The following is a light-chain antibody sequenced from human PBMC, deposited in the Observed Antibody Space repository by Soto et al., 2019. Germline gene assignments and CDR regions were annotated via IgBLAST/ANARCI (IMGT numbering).Light chain of an antibody. V-gene: IGKV3-11*01. J-gene: IGKJ4*01. CDR3: QQRSNWPLT. CDR1: QSVSSY. CDR2: DAS. Sequence: EIVLTQSPATLSLSPGERATLSCRASQSVSSYLAWYQQKPGQAPRHLIYDASNRATGIPARFSGSGSGTDFTLTISSLEPEDVAVYYCQQRSNWPLTFGGGTKVEIK.